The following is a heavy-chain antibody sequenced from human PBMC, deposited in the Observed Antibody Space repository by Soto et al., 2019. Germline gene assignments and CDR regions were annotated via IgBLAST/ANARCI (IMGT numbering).Heavy chain of an antibody. CDR3: ARGACSSTSCYENYYYYGMDV. J-gene: IGHJ6*02. CDR1: GYTFTSYD. CDR2: MNPNSGNT. V-gene: IGHV1-8*01. Sequence: ASVKVSCKASGYTFTSYDINWVRQATGQGLEWMGWMNPNSGNTGYAQKFQGRVTMTRNTSISTAYMELSSLRSEDTAVYYCARGACSSTSCYENYYYYGMDVWGQGTTVTVSS. D-gene: IGHD2-2*01.